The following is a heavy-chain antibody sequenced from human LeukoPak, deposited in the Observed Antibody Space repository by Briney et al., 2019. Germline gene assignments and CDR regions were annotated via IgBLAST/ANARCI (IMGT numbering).Heavy chain of an antibody. V-gene: IGHV3-30*03. CDR2: ISYDGSNK. J-gene: IGHJ6*03. D-gene: IGHD3-10*01. CDR3: ARDQITTVRGIIARSTPYYDYHYMDV. Sequence: GGSLRLSCIASGFTFSSYGMYWVRQAPGKGLEWVAVISYDGSNKYYADSVKGRFTISRDNSKNTLYLQMNSLRAEDTAVYYCARDQITTVRGIIARSTPYYDYHYMDVWGKGTTVTVSS. CDR1: GFTFSSYG.